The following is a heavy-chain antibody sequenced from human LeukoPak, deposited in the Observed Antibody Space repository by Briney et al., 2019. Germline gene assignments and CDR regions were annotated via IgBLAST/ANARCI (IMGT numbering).Heavy chain of an antibody. V-gene: IGHV1-24*01. J-gene: IGHJ4*02. Sequence: ASVKVSCKVSGYTLTELSMHWARQAPGKGLEWMGGFDPEDGETIYAQKFQGRVTMTEDTSTDTAYMELSSLRSEDTAVYYCATVIGVGGYTDYFDYWGQGTLVTVSS. CDR3: ATVIGVGGYTDYFDY. CDR1: GYTLTELS. CDR2: FDPEDGET. D-gene: IGHD2-15*01.